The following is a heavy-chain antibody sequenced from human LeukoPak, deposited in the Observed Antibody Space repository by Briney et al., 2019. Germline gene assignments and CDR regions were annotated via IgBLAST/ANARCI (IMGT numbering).Heavy chain of an antibody. J-gene: IGHJ4*02. V-gene: IGHV3-66*01. D-gene: IGHD6-13*01. CDR3: ARDLEAANTYYFDY. Sequence: PGGSLRLSCAASGFTVSSSYMSWVRQAPGEGLEWVSIISSAGTTYYADSVKGRLTISRDNSKNTVYLQVNSLRDEDTAVYYGARDLEAANTYYFDYWGQGTMVTVSS. CDR2: ISSAGTT. CDR1: GFTVSSSY.